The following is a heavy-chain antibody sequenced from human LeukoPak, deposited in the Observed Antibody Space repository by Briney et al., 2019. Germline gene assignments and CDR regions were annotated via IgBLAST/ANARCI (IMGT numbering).Heavy chain of an antibody. Sequence: SETLSLTCAVSGGSISSGGHSWSWIRQPPGKGLEWIGYIYHSGSTYYNPSLKSRVTISVDRPKNQFSLKLSSVTAADTAVYYCARGKADAFDIWGQGTMVTVSS. V-gene: IGHV4-30-2*01. CDR1: GGSISSGGHS. CDR2: IYHSGST. D-gene: IGHD6-13*01. CDR3: ARGKADAFDI. J-gene: IGHJ3*02.